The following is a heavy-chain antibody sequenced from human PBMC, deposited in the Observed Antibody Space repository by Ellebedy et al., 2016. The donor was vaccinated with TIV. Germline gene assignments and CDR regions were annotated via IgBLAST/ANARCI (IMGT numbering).Heavy chain of an antibody. Sequence: GGSLRLXXAASGFFVTDSYMRWVRHAPGQGLERVAALYRGGSTFYADSVAGRFTISRHKSKNTLFLEMKSLRPEDKAVYFCARLEIVAEPAPDPVDLWGQGTMVTVSS. D-gene: IGHD2/OR15-2a*01. CDR1: GFFVTDSY. CDR3: ARLEIVAEPAPDPVDL. J-gene: IGHJ3*01. CDR2: LYRGGST. V-gene: IGHV3-53*04.